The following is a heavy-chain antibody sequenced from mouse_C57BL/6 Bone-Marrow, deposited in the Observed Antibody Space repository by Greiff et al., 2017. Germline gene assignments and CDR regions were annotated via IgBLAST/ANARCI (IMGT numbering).Heavy chain of an antibody. D-gene: IGHD2-5*01. Sequence: QVQLQQPGAELVKPGASVKVSCKASGYTFTSYWMHWVKQRPGQGLEWIGRIHPSDSDTNYNQKFKGKATLTVDKSSSTAYMQLSSLTSEDSAVYYCAMGRPYSNYVNWYFDVWGTGTTVTVSS. CDR1: GYTFTSYW. CDR2: IHPSDSDT. J-gene: IGHJ1*03. CDR3: AMGRPYSNYVNWYFDV. V-gene: IGHV1-74*01.